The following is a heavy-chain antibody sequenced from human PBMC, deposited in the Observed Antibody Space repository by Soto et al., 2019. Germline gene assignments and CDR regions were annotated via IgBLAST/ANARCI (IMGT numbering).Heavy chain of an antibody. CDR3: AKPEVPNYDILTGHSGDIYYYYGMDV. CDR2: ISYDGSNK. CDR1: GFTFSSYG. D-gene: IGHD3-9*01. V-gene: IGHV3-30*18. Sequence: PGGSLRLSCAAPGFTFSSYGMHWVRQAPGKGLEWVAVISYDGSNKYYADSVKGRFTISRDNSKNTLYLQMNSLRAEDTAVYYCAKPEVPNYDILTGHSGDIYYYYGMDVWGQGTTVTVSS. J-gene: IGHJ6*02.